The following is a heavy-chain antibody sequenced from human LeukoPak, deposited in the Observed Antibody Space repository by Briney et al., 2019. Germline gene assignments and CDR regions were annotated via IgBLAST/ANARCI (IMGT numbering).Heavy chain of an antibody. CDR1: GGTFSSYA. Sequence: SVKVSCKASGGTFSSYAISWVRQAPGQGLEWMGRIIPILSIANYAQKFQGRVTITADKSTSTAYMELSSLRSEDTAVYYCASTGPGDTGYFDYWGQGTLVTVSS. V-gene: IGHV1-69*04. D-gene: IGHD7-27*01. CDR2: IIPILSIA. J-gene: IGHJ4*02. CDR3: ASTGPGDTGYFDY.